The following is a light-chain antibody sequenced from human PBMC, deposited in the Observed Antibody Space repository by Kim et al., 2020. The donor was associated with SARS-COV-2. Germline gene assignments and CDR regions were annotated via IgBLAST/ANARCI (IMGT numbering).Light chain of an antibody. CDR2: DAS. V-gene: IGKV3-20*01. CDR3: QQYRKT. Sequence: EIVLTQSPGTLSLSPGESATLSCRASQSVSSSYLAWYQQKPGQAPRLLIYDASIRATGIPDRFSGSGSGTDFTLTISRLEPEDFAVYYCQQYRKTFGQGTKVDIK. J-gene: IGKJ1*01. CDR1: QSVSSSY.